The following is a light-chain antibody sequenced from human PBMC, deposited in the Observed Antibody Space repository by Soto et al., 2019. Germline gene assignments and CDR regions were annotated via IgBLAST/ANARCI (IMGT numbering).Light chain of an antibody. CDR2: GAS. J-gene: IGKJ2*01. CDR1: QSVSTN. V-gene: IGKV3-15*01. Sequence: EIVMTQSPATLSVSPGERATLSCRASQSVSTNLAWYQQKPGQAPRLLMYGASTRATGIPARFSGRGSGTEFTLTISSLQSEDFAVYYCQQYHNWPPYTFGQGTKREIK. CDR3: QQYHNWPPYT.